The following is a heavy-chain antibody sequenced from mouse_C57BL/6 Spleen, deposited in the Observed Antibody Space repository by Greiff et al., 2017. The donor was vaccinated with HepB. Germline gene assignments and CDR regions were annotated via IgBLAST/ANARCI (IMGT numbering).Heavy chain of an antibody. D-gene: IGHD2-5*01. CDR1: GYTFTSDW. V-gene: IGHV1-7*01. CDR3: ARERFYSNYGAMDY. Sequence: QVQLQQSGAELAKPGDSVKLSCKASGYTFTSDWMHWVKQRPGQGLEWIGYINPSSGYTKYNQKFKDKAKLTADKSSSTAYMQLSSLTYEDSAVYYCARERFYSNYGAMDYWGQGTSVTVSS. CDR2: INPSSGYT. J-gene: IGHJ4*01.